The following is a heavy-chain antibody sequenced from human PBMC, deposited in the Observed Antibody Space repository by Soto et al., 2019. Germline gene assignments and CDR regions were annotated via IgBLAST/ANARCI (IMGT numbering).Heavy chain of an antibody. Sequence: ASVNVSCKASGYTFTSYGISWVRPAPGQGLEWMGWISAYNGNTNYAQKLQGRVTMTTDTSTSTAYMELRSLRSDDTAVYYCATSGSSGYHDAFDIWGQGTMVTVSS. CDR3: ATSGSSGYHDAFDI. V-gene: IGHV1-18*01. CDR1: GYTFTSYG. CDR2: ISAYNGNT. D-gene: IGHD3-22*01. J-gene: IGHJ3*02.